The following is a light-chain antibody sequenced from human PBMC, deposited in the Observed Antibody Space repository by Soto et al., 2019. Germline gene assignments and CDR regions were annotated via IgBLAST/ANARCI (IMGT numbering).Light chain of an antibody. J-gene: IGKJ1*01. V-gene: IGKV3-15*01. Sequence: EIVVTQSPATLSVSPGERATLSCRTSQSVSSHLAWYRQKPGQAPRLLIHGASTRATGIPARFSGSGSGTEFTLTISSLQSEDFAVYHCQQYNNWPGWTFGQGTKVDIK. CDR1: QSVSSH. CDR3: QQYNNWPGWT. CDR2: GAS.